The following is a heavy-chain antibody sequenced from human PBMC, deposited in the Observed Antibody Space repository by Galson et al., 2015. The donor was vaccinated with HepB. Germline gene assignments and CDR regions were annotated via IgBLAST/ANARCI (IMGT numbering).Heavy chain of an antibody. CDR3: ARVADSDYGDHAHFDS. D-gene: IGHD4-17*01. V-gene: IGHV3-49*03. CDR2: IRSKAYGGTR. J-gene: IGHJ4*02. Sequence: SLRLSCAASGFTFGDYAMSWFRQAPGKGLEWVGFIRSKAYGGTREYAASVKGRFTISRDDSKNIAYLQMNSLRAEDTAVYYCARVADSDYGDHAHFDSWGLGTLVTVSS. CDR1: GFTFGDYA.